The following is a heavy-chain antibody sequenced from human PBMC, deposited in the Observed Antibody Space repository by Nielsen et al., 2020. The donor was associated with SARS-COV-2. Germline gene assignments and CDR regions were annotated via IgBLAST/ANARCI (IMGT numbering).Heavy chain of an antibody. D-gene: IGHD1-26*01. Sequence: GESLKISCAASGFAFNNYGMHWVRQAPGKGLEWVAVISYDGSNKYYADSVKGRFTISRDNSKNTLYLQMNSLRAEDTAVYYCARPYSGSYLGYFDYWGQGTLVTVSS. J-gene: IGHJ4*02. V-gene: IGHV3-30*03. CDR2: ISYDGSNK. CDR1: GFAFNNYG. CDR3: ARPYSGSYLGYFDY.